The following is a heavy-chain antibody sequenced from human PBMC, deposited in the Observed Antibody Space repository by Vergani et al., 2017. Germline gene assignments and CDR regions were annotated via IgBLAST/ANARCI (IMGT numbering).Heavy chain of an antibody. V-gene: IGHV3-33*06. CDR3: AKAERITMVRGVTNNWFDP. CDR2: TWYEGNNN. J-gene: IGHJ5*02. CDR1: SFKLGDHG. Sequence: QVQLVESGGGVVQPGRSLRLSCTPSSFKLGDHGLHWVRQAPGRGLEWVSMTWYEGNNNYYADSVKGRFTISRDNSKNTLYLQMNSLRAEDTAVYYCAKAERITMVRGVTNNWFDPWGQGTLVTVSS. D-gene: IGHD3-10*01.